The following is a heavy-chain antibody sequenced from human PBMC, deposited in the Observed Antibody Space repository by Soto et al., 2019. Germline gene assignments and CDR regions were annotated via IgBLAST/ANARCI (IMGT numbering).Heavy chain of an antibody. V-gene: IGHV4-59*01. D-gene: IGHD5-12*01. CDR1: GGSISSYY. CDR3: AREGGGNGDYFDY. CDR2: MYYSGST. J-gene: IGHJ4*02. Sequence: PSETLSLTCTVSGGSISSYYWSWIRQPPGKGLEWIGYMYYSGSTNYNPSLKSRVTISVDTSKNQFSLKLSSVTAADTAVYYCAREGGGNGDYFDYWGQGTLVTVSS.